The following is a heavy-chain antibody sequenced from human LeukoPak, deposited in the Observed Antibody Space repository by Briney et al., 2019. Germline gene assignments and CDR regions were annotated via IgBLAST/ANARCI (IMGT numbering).Heavy chain of an antibody. CDR1: GYTLTSYD. V-gene: IGHV1-8*01. J-gene: IGHJ3*02. CDR2: MNPNSGNT. CDR3: ARDWSSGLGTSMIVVVPDAFDI. D-gene: IGHD3-22*01. Sequence: ASVKVSCKASGYTLTSYDINWVRQATGQGLEWMGWMNPNSGNTGYAQKFQGRVTMTRNTSISTAYMELSRLRSDDTAVYYCARDWSSGLGTSMIVVVPDAFDIWGQGTMVTVSS.